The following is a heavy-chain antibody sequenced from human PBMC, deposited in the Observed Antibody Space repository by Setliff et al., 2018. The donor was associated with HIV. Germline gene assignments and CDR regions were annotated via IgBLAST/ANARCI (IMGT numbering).Heavy chain of an antibody. CDR1: GGTFRSFG. V-gene: IGHV1-69*13. J-gene: IGHJ4*02. D-gene: IGHD5-12*01. CDR2: INPMFGTA. CDR3: VRDGASGYLSN. Sequence: SVKVSCKASGGTFRSFGISWVRQAPGKGLEWVGGINPMFGTANYAQKYLGRVTIRADESTITAHLELSSLTYEDTAVLYCVRDGASGYLSNWGQGTPVTVSS.